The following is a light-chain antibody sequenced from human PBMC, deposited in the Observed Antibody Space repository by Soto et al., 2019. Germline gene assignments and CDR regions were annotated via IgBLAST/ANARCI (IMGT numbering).Light chain of an antibody. CDR1: SSDVGGYNF. Sequence: QSALTQPPSASGSPGQSVTISCTGTSSDVGGYNFVSWYQQHPGKAPKLMIYEVTKRPSGVPDRFSGSKSGNTASLTVSGLQPEDEAAYYCSSYAGSNIWVFGGGTKLTVL. CDR3: SSYAGSNIWV. V-gene: IGLV2-8*01. J-gene: IGLJ3*02. CDR2: EVT.